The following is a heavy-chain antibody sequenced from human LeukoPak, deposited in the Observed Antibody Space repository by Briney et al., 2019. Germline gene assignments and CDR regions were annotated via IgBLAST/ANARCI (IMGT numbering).Heavy chain of an antibody. Sequence: SETLSLTCIVSGGSISSTTYYWGWIRQPPGKGLEWIGSIFYSGTTYYNPSLKSRVTISIDTSNNLFSLKLNSVTAADTAVYYCARFSSIAAAFDYWGLGTLVTVSS. D-gene: IGHD6-13*01. V-gene: IGHV4-39*07. CDR1: GGSISSTTYY. J-gene: IGHJ4*02. CDR3: ARFSSIAAAFDY. CDR2: IFYSGTT.